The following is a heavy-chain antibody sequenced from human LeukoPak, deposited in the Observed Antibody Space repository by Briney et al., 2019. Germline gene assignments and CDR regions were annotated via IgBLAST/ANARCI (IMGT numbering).Heavy chain of an antibody. CDR3: ARDVVVVPVAIHYGMDV. D-gene: IGHD2-2*01. J-gene: IGHJ6*02. CDR1: GGSFSDYF. V-gene: IGHV4-34*01. CDR2: VNHSGRT. Sequence: SETLSLTCAVYGGSFSDYFWSWIRQPPGKGREGIGEVNHSGRTYYNPSLKSRVTISVDTSKSEFFLKLSSVTAADTAVYYCARDVVVVPVAIHYGMDVWGQGTTVTVSS.